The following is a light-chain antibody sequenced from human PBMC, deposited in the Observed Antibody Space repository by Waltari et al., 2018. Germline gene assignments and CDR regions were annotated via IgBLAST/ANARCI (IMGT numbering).Light chain of an antibody. J-gene: IGKJ2*01. CDR2: DAS. CDR3: QQRSSWTPYT. V-gene: IGKV3-11*01. CDR1: QSVGTY. Sequence: EIMLTHSSATMSWFRGESATLSCRASQSVGTYLAWYQQKPGQAPRLLIYDASNRATGIPDRFRGSGSGTDFTLTISSLEPEDFALYYCQQRSSWTPYTFGQGARLEIK.